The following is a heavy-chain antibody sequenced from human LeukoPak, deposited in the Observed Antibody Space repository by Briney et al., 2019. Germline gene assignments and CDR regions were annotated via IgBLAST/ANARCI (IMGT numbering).Heavy chain of an antibody. J-gene: IGHJ6*04. D-gene: IGHD3-10*01. CDR2: LLYDGKNK. V-gene: IGHV3-30*04. Sequence: ERSLRLSCAASGFTFSTSTMHWVRQAPGKGLEWVATLLYDGKNKYYTDSVKGRFTISRDNSKNTLYLQMDSLRGDDTAVYYCASYYASGVSAYNYYGMDVWGKGTTVTVSS. CDR3: ASYYASGVSAYNYYGMDV. CDR1: GFTFSTST.